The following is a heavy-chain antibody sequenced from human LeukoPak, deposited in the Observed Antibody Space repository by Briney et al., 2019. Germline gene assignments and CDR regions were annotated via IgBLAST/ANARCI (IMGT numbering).Heavy chain of an antibody. CDR2: IYTSGSS. V-gene: IGHV4-4*07. CDR1: GGSINSYY. J-gene: IGHJ4*02. D-gene: IGHD3-22*01. Sequence: SETLSLTCTVSGGSINSYYWSWIRQPAGKGLEWIGRIYTSGSSNYNPSLKSRVTMSVDASKNQFSLRLTSVTAADTAVYYCARHSSRVIVVVNNWGQGILVTVSS. CDR3: ARHSSRVIVVVNN.